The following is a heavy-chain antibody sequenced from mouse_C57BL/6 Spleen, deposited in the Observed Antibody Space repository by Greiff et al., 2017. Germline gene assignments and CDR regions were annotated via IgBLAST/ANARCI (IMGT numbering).Heavy chain of an antibody. J-gene: IGHJ2*01. CDR1: GFTFSDYG. Sequence: EVKLVESGGGLVKPGGSLKLSCAASGFTFSDYGMHGVRQAPEKGLEWVAYISSGSSTIYYADTVKGRFTISRDNAKNTLFLQMTSLRSEDTAMYYCAREDGYDGGDFDYWGQGTTLTVSS. V-gene: IGHV5-17*01. D-gene: IGHD2-2*01. CDR3: AREDGYDGGDFDY. CDR2: ISSGSSTI.